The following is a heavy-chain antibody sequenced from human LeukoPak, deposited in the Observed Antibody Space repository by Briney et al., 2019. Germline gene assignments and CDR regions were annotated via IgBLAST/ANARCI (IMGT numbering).Heavy chain of an antibody. Sequence: GGSLRLSCAASGFTFSNYWMSWVRQSPGRGLGWVANIDQDGSTEYYVDSVGGRFTVSRDNAKNSVYLQIDSLRAEDTAVYYCARADNYGSILDYWGRGTLVTVSS. J-gene: IGHJ4*02. V-gene: IGHV3-7*04. CDR1: GFTFSNYW. CDR2: IDQDGSTE. CDR3: ARADNYGSILDY. D-gene: IGHD3-10*01.